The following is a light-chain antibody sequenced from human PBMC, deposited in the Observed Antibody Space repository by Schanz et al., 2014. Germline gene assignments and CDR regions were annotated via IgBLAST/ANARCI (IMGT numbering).Light chain of an antibody. J-gene: IGKJ4*01. Sequence: EIVLTQSPGTLSLSPGERATLSCRASQSVSNSYLAWYQQKPGQAPRLLIFGASTGATGIPDRFSGSGSGTDFTLTISSLEPEDFAVYFCQQYGSSPLTFGGGTKVEIK. CDR1: QSVSNSY. V-gene: IGKV3-20*01. CDR3: QQYGSSPLT. CDR2: GAS.